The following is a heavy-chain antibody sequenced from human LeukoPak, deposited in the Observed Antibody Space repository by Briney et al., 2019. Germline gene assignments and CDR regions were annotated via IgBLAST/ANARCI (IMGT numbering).Heavy chain of an antibody. D-gene: IGHD5-18*01. CDR1: GFTVSILW. CDR2: IRYDGSNK. V-gene: IGHV3-30*02. J-gene: IGHJ4*02. CDR3: AKALNSYGSFDY. Sequence: GGSLRLSCAASGFTVSILWMSWVRQAPGKGLEWVAFIRYDGSNKYYVDSVKGRFTISRDNSKNTLYLQMNSLRTEDTAVYYCAKALNSYGSFDYWGQGTLVTVSS.